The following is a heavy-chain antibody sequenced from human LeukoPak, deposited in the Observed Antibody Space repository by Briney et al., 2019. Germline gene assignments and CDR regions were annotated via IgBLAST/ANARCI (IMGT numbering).Heavy chain of an antibody. CDR2: ISSSSSYT. CDR1: GFTFSDYY. J-gene: IGHJ6*04. CDR3: ARDALWFGETTYYYGMDV. D-gene: IGHD3-10*01. Sequence: PGGSLRLSCAASGFTFSDYYMSWIRQAPGKGLEWVSYISSSSSYTNYADSVNGRFTISRDNAKNSLYLQMNSLRAEDTAVYYCARDALWFGETTYYYGMDVWGKGTTVTVSS. V-gene: IGHV3-11*06.